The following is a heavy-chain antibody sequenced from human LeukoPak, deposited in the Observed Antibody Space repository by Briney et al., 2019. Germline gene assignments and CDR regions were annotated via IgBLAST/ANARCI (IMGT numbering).Heavy chain of an antibody. CDR3: AGVNSHDSSGSDAFDI. J-gene: IGHJ3*02. V-gene: IGHV1-69*04. CDR1: GGTFSSYA. D-gene: IGHD3-22*01. CDR2: IIPILGIA. Sequence: SVKVSCKASGGTFSSYAISWVRQAPGQGLEWMGRIIPILGIANYAQKFQGRVTITADKSTSTAYMELSSLRSEDTAVYYCAGVNSHDSSGSDAFDIWGQGTMVTVSS.